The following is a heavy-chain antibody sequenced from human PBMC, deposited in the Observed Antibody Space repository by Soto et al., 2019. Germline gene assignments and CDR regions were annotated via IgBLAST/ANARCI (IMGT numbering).Heavy chain of an antibody. D-gene: IGHD6-25*01. Sequence: EVQLVESGGGLVQRGGSLRLSCAGSGLIFSNYSLNWVRKAPGKGLEWISYISGDSSAIYYADSVKGRFTISRDNAKNLLYLQMNSLRDGDTAVYYCARDSPLYRAPAGYYYYGLDVWGQGTTVTVS. CDR1: GLIFSNYS. CDR3: ARDSPLYRAPAGYYYYGLDV. J-gene: IGHJ6*02. V-gene: IGHV3-48*02. CDR2: ISGDSSAI.